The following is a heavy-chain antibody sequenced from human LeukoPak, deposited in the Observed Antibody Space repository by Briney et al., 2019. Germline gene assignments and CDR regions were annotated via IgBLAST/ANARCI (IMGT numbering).Heavy chain of an antibody. CDR2: ISGSGGST. D-gene: IGHD2-15*01. Sequence: GGSLRLSCEASAFNFKKSAIKWVRQAPGKGLEWVSSISGSGGSTYYADSVKGRFTISRDNSKNTLYLQMNSLRAEDTAIYYCANSGTSWWYPAFDIWGQGTMVTVSS. CDR1: AFNFKKSA. V-gene: IGHV3-23*01. CDR3: ANSGTSWWYPAFDI. J-gene: IGHJ3*02.